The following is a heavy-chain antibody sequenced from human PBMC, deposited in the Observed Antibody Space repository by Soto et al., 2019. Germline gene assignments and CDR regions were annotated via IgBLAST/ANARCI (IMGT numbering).Heavy chain of an antibody. CDR2: IYSGGST. Sequence: GGSLRLSCAASWFTVSSNYMSWVRQAPGKGLEWVSVIYSGGSTYYADSVKGQFTISRDNSKNTLYLQMNSLRAEDTAVYYCARGDPRFYYFDYWGQGTLVTVSS. CDR1: WFTVSSNY. D-gene: IGHD3-3*01. CDR3: ARGDPRFYYFDY. J-gene: IGHJ4*02. V-gene: IGHV3-53*01.